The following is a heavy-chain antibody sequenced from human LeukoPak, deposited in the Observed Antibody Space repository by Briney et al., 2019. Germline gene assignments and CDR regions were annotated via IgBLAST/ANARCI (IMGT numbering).Heavy chain of an antibody. V-gene: IGHV1-18*01. Sequence: GASVKVSCKASGYTFTSYGISWVRQAPGQGLEWMGWISAYNGNTNYAQKFQGRVTITTDESTSTAYMELSSLRSEDTAVYYCAREGYYDSSGYYSSWFDPWGQGTLVTVSS. J-gene: IGHJ5*02. CDR1: GYTFTSYG. CDR3: AREGYYDSSGYYSSWFDP. CDR2: ISAYNGNT. D-gene: IGHD3-22*01.